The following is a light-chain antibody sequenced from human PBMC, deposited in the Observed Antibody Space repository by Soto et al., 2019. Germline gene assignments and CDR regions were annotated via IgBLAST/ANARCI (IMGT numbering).Light chain of an antibody. CDR2: GAS. J-gene: IGKJ4*01. Sequence: EIVMTQSPATLSVSPGGRATLSCRASESVSSNLAWYQHKPGQAPRLLIYGASTRATGIPARFSGSGSGTEFTLTISSLQSEDFAVYYCQQYNNWPPLTFGGGTKVEI. V-gene: IGKV3-15*01. CDR3: QQYNNWPPLT. CDR1: ESVSSN.